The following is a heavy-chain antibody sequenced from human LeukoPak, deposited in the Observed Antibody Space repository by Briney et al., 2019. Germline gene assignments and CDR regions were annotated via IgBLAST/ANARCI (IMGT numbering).Heavy chain of an antibody. CDR2: IYYSGST. V-gene: IGHV4-59*01. CDR1: GGSISSYY. Sequence: SETLSLTCTDSGGSISSYYWSWIRQPPGKGLEWIGYIYYSGSTNYNPSLKSRVAISVDASKNQFSLKLSSVTAADTAVYYCARAGASFDYWGQGTLVTVSS. CDR3: ARAGASFDY. D-gene: IGHD7-27*01. J-gene: IGHJ4*02.